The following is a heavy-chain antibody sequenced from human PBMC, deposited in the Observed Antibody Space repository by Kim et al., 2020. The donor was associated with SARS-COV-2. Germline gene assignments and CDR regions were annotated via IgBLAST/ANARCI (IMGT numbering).Heavy chain of an antibody. CDR3: VRSTGHLDY. J-gene: IGHJ4*02. CDR1: GFYFSPYS. V-gene: IGHV3-48*02. Sequence: GGSLRLSCAASGFYFSPYSMNWVRQTPGKGLEWLSYITGDSNTIYYADSVKGRFTVSRDNTKNSLSLQLNSLRDDDTAVYYCVRSTGHLDYWGQGTLVTV. D-gene: IGHD1-1*01. CDR2: ITGDSNTI.